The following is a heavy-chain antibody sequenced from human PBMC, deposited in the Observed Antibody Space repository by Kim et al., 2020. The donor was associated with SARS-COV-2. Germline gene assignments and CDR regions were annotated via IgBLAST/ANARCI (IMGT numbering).Heavy chain of an antibody. CDR2: IIPIFGTA. D-gene: IGHD2-21*02. CDR1: GGTFSSYA. J-gene: IGHJ6*02. V-gene: IGHV1-69*13. Sequence: SVKVSCKASGGTFSSYAISWVRQAPGQGLEWMGGIIPIFGTANYAQKFQGRVTITADESTSTAYMELSSLRSEDTAVYYCATSDCGGNCAYYYYYGMDVCGHGATFTVSS. CDR3: ATSDCGGNCAYYYYYGMDV.